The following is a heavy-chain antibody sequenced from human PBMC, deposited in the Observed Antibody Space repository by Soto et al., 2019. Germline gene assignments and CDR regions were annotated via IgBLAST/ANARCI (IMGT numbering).Heavy chain of an antibody. Sequence: QVQLVQSGAEVKKPGSSVKVSCKASGGTFSSYAISWVRQAPGQGLEWMGGISGYNGNTNYAQKLQGRLTMTTDSSTSTAYMELRSLRSDDTAVYYCARNLGSGSYYVDWGQGTLVSVSS. D-gene: IGHD1-26*01. CDR1: GGTFSSYA. V-gene: IGHV1-18*01. CDR3: ARNLGSGSYYVD. J-gene: IGHJ4*02. CDR2: ISGYNGNT.